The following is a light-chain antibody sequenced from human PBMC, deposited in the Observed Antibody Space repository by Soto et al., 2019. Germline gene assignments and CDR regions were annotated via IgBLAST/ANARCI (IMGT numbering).Light chain of an antibody. V-gene: IGKV3-15*01. CDR2: DAS. J-gene: IGKJ1*01. Sequence: EVVMTQSPATLSVSPGERATLSCRASQSISSDLAWYQQKPGQAPRLLIFDASIRVPTTPARFSGSVSGTEFTLTISSLESEDFAVYFCQQYGERPRTFGQGTRWIS. CDR3: QQYGERPRT. CDR1: QSISSD.